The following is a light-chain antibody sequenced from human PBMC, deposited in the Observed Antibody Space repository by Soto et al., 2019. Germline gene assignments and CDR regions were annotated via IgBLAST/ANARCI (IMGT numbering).Light chain of an antibody. CDR3: QQLRMSPST. CDR1: QDIAMY. Sequence: IQLTQSPSSLSASVGDRVTITCRASQDIAMYLAWYQQKPGEAPKLLIYAASTLYGGVPSRFSGSGSGTDFALTITSLQAEDFATYYCQQLRMSPSTFGGGTKVEIK. J-gene: IGKJ4*01. CDR2: AAS. V-gene: IGKV1-9*01.